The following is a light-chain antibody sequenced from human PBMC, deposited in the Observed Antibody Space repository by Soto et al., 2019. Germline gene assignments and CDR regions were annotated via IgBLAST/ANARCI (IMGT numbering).Light chain of an antibody. Sequence: DIRMTQSPSSLSASVGDRVTIACRASQSIDTHLHWYQQHPGKAPNALIYEASNLQSGVPSRFSASGSGTDFTLTISGLQPDDSATYYWQQTYSPPATFGQGTKVEIK. CDR3: QQTYSPPAT. CDR2: EAS. J-gene: IGKJ1*01. CDR1: QSIDTH. V-gene: IGKV1-39*01.